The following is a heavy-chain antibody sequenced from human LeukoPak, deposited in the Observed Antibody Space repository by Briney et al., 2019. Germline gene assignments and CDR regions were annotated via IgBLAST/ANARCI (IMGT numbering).Heavy chain of an antibody. D-gene: IGHD3-3*02. V-gene: IGHV4-34*01. J-gene: IGHJ5*02. CDR3: ARRNPFLEWFRTAYNWFDP. CDR2: INHSGST. Sequence: SETLSLTCAVYGGSFSGYYWSWIRQPPGKGLEWIGGINHSGSTNYNPSLKSRVTISVDTSKNQFSLKLSSVTAADTAVYYCARRNPFLEWFRTAYNWFDPWGQGTLVTVSS. CDR1: GGSFSGYY.